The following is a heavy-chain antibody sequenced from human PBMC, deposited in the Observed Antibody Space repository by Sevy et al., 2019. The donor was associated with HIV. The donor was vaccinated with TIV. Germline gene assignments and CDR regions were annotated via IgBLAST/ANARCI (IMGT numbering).Heavy chain of an antibody. CDR1: GFTFDDYA. J-gene: IGHJ4*02. V-gene: IGHV3-9*01. CDR3: AKDMIPTYGSGSSPLDY. D-gene: IGHD3-10*01. CDR2: ISWNSGSI. Sequence: GGSLRLSCAASGFTFDDYAMHWVRQAPGKGLEWVSGISWNSGSIGYADSVKGRFTISRDNAKNSLYLQMNSLTAEDTALYYCAKDMIPTYGSGSSPLDYWGQGTLVTVSS.